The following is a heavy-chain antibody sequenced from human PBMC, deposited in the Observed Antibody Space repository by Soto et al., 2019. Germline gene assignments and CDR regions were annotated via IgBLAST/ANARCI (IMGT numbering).Heavy chain of an antibody. D-gene: IGHD2-21*01. CDR3: ARDSRGRDGYTNPFDY. CDR2: IIPIFGTA. V-gene: IGHV1-69*12. Sequence: QVQLVQSGAEVKKPGSSVKVSCKASGGTFSSYAISWVRQAPGQGLEWMGGIIPIFGTANYAQKFQGRVTITADEXTXXAYKGLSSLRSGDTAGYYCARDSRGRDGYTNPFDYWGQGTLVTVSS. J-gene: IGHJ4*02. CDR1: GGTFSSYA.